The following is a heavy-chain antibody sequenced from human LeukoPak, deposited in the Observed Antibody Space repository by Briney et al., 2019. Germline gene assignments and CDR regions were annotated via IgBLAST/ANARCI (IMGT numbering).Heavy chain of an antibody. Sequence: PGGALRLSCASSGCTFSSYRMNGVRQAPGRGLEWVSYISSSSSTIYYADSVKGRFTISRDNAKNSLYLQMNSLRAEQTAVYYCARASLYSGSQNFHYWGQGTLVTVSS. D-gene: IGHD1-26*01. J-gene: IGHJ4*02. CDR1: GCTFSSYR. V-gene: IGHV3-48*01. CDR3: ARASLYSGSQNFHY. CDR2: ISSSSSTI.